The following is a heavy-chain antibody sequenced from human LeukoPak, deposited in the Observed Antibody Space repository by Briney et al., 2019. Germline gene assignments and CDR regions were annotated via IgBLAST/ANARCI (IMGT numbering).Heavy chain of an antibody. CDR3: ARSVVGAPDAFDI. D-gene: IGHD1-26*01. CDR2: INTNTGNP. Sequence: ASVKVSCKASGYTFTNYVMNWVRQAPGQGLEWMGWINTNTGNPTYAQGFTGRFVFSLDTSVSTAYLQISSLKAEDTAVYYCARSVVGAPDAFDIWGQGTMVTVSS. CDR1: GYTFTNYV. V-gene: IGHV7-4-1*02. J-gene: IGHJ3*02.